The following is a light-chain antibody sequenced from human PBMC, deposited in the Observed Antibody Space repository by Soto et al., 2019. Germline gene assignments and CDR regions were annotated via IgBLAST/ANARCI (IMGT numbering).Light chain of an antibody. Sequence: QSVLTQPASVSGSPGQSITISCTGTSSDVGGYNYVSWYHQHPGKAPKLMIYDVSNRPSGVSNRFSGSKSGNTASLTISGLQAEDEADYYCSSYTSSSDVVFGGGTQLTVL. CDR1: SSDVGGYNY. CDR2: DVS. V-gene: IGLV2-14*01. J-gene: IGLJ2*01. CDR3: SSYTSSSDVV.